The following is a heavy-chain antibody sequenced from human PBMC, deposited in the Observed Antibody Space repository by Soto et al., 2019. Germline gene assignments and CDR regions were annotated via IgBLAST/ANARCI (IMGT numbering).Heavy chain of an antibody. CDR3: ARGTYYYDTSGYYHISFDP. J-gene: IGHJ5*02. Sequence: PSETLSLTCTVSGGSISSYYWSWIRQPAGKGLEWIGRIYTSGSTNYNPSLKSRVTMSVDTSKNQFSLKLSSVTASDTAVYYCARGTYYYDTSGYYHISFDPWGQGTLVTVSS. D-gene: IGHD3-22*01. CDR1: GGSISSYY. V-gene: IGHV4-4*07. CDR2: IYTSGST.